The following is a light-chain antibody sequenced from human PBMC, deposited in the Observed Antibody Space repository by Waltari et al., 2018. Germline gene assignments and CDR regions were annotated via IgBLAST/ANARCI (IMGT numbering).Light chain of an antibody. Sequence: DIQMTQSPSSLSASVGERVTITCQATEDITNYLNWYQQKPGKAPKLLIYEASNLETGVPSRFSGSGSGTDFTFAISSLQPEDVATYYCQQYHDLPTFGQGTRLEIK. CDR2: EAS. V-gene: IGKV1-33*01. CDR1: EDITNY. CDR3: QQYHDLPT. J-gene: IGKJ5*01.